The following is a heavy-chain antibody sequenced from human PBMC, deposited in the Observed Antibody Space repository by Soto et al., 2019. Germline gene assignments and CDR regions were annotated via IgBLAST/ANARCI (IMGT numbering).Heavy chain of an antibody. CDR3: ARDSCSGGSCYPDY. Sequence: QVQLVQSGAEVKKPGSSVKVSCKASGGTFSSYAISWVRQAPGQGLEWMGGIIPIFGTANYAQKFQGRVTITADESISTAYLELSSLRSKYTAVYYCARDSCSGGSCYPDYWGQGTLVTVSS. CDR2: IIPIFGTA. J-gene: IGHJ4*02. V-gene: IGHV1-69*12. CDR1: GGTFSSYA. D-gene: IGHD2-15*01.